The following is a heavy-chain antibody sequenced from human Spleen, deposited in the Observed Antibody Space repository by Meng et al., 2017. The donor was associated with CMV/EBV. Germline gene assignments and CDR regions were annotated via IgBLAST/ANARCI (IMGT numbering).Heavy chain of an antibody. Sequence: TVSGGSVSSGSYYWSWIRQPPGKGLEWIGYIYYSGSTNYNPSLKSRVTISVDTSKNQLSLKLSSVTAADTAVYYCARVFTVTRGFDYWGQGTLVTVSS. CDR2: IYYSGST. V-gene: IGHV4-61*01. CDR1: GGSVSSGSYY. J-gene: IGHJ4*02. CDR3: ARVFTVTRGFDY. D-gene: IGHD4-11*01.